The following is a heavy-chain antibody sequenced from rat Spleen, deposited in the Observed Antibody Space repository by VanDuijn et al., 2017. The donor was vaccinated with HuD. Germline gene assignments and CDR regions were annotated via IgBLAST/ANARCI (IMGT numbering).Heavy chain of an antibody. CDR2: ISYDGSST. J-gene: IGHJ3*01. V-gene: IGHV5-29*01. CDR1: GFTFSDYY. CDR3: ARPDRVYAWFAY. D-gene: IGHD1-4*01. Sequence: EVQLVESGGGLVQPGSPLKLSCAASGFTFSDYYMAWVRQAPTKGLEWVATISYDGSSTYYRDSVKGRFTISRDNAKSTLYLRMDSLRSEDTATYYCARPDRVYAWFAYWGQGTLVTVSS.